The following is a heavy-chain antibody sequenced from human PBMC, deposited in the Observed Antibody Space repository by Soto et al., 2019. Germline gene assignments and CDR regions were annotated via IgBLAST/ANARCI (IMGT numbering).Heavy chain of an antibody. Sequence: GSLRLSCAASGFTFSSYWMHWVRQAPGKGLVWVSRIESDGSSPIYADSVKGRFTISRDNAKNTLYLQMNSLRAEDTAVYYCAKSNWFDPWGQGTLVTASS. CDR2: IESDGSSP. CDR3: AKSNWFDP. CDR1: GFTFSSYW. V-gene: IGHV3-74*01. J-gene: IGHJ5*02.